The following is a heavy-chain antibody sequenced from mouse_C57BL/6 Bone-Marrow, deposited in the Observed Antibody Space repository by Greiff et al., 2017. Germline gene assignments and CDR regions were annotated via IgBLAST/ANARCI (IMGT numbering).Heavy chain of an antibody. Sequence: QVQLQQSGAELVKPGASVKLSCKASGYTFTSYWMHWVKQRPGRGLEWIGRIDPNSGGTKYNEKFKSKATLTVDKPSSTAYMQLSSLTSEDSAVYYCARPYCSTIIYAMDYWGQGTSVTVSS. CDR1: GYTFTSYW. J-gene: IGHJ4*01. D-gene: IGHD6-1*01. V-gene: IGHV1-72*01. CDR2: IDPNSGGT. CDR3: ARPYCSTIIYAMDY.